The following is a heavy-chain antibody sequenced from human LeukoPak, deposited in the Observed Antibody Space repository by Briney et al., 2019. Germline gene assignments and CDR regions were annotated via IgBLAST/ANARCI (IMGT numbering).Heavy chain of an antibody. D-gene: IGHD2-8*01. CDR2: IYPGDSDT. J-gene: IGHJ4*02. CDR3: ARLSGVEFSPFDY. V-gene: IGHV5-51*01. Sequence: RQXPGKGLEWXGIIYPGDSDTRYSPSFQGQVTISADKSISTVYLQWSSLKASDTAMYYCARLSGVEFSPFDYWGQGTLVTVSS.